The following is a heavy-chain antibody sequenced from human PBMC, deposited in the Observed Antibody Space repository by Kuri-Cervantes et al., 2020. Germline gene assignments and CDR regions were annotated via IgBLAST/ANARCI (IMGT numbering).Heavy chain of an antibody. D-gene: IGHD6-13*01. CDR3: ADLSSSYGMDV. CDR1: GFTFSSYG. J-gene: IGHJ6*02. CDR2: ISYDGSNK. Sequence: GESLKISCAASGFTFSSYGMHWVRQAPGKGLEWVAVISYDGSNKYYADSVKGRFTISRDNSRNTLYLQMNSLRSEDTAVYYCADLSSSYGMDVWGQGTTVTVSS. V-gene: IGHV3-30*03.